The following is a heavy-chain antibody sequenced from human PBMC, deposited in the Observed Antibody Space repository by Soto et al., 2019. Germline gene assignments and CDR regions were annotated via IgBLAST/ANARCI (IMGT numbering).Heavy chain of an antibody. D-gene: IGHD3-16*02. V-gene: IGHV3-7*01. Sequence: PGGSLRLSCRTSGLTFRTYLMSWVRQAPGKGLEWVANIKRDGSDEYYADSVKGRFTISRDNTKNSLYLQMNSLRAADTAMYYCASYPDSDSETYRFRHWGQGTLVTVSS. J-gene: IGHJ4*02. CDR2: IKRDGSDE. CDR1: GLTFRTYL. CDR3: ASYPDSDSETYRFRH.